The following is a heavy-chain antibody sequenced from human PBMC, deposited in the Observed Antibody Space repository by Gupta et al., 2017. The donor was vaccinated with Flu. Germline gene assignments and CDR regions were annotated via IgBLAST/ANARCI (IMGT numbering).Heavy chain of an antibody. CDR3: ARDAPRAAVAGKYLEWAPLNDAFDI. V-gene: IGHV1-2*02. Sequence: WINPNSGGTNYAQKFQGRVTMTRDTSISTAYMELSRLRSDDTAVYYCARDAPRAAVAGKYLEWAPLNDAFDIWGQGTMVTVAS. CDR2: INPNSGGT. D-gene: IGHD6-19*01. J-gene: IGHJ3*02.